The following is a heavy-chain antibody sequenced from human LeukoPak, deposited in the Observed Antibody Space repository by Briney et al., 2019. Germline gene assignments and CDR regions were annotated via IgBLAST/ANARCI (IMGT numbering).Heavy chain of an antibody. CDR3: ARGQGYAWYYYYYMDV. V-gene: IGHV1-8*02. J-gene: IGHJ6*03. Sequence: ASVKVSCKASGYTFTSYGISWVRQAPGQGLEWMGWMNPNSGNTGYAQKFQGRVTMTRNTSISTAYMELSSLRSEDTAVYYCARGQGYAWYYYYYMDVWGKGTTVTVSS. CDR2: MNPNSGNT. D-gene: IGHD5-12*01. CDR1: GYTFTSYG.